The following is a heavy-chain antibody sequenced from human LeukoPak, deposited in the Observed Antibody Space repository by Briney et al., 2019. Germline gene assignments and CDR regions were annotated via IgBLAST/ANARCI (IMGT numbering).Heavy chain of an antibody. J-gene: IGHJ4*02. D-gene: IGHD3-3*01. CDR1: GFMFSCYA. CDR2: ISNTGAST. Sequence: GGSLRLSCAASGFMFSCYAMNWVRQVPGKGLEWASTISNTGASTYYADSVKGRLTISRDNPKSTLYLQMDSLRAEDTAVYYCARGDFGVVRPFDFWGQGTLVTVSS. V-gene: IGHV3-23*01. CDR3: ARGDFGVVRPFDF.